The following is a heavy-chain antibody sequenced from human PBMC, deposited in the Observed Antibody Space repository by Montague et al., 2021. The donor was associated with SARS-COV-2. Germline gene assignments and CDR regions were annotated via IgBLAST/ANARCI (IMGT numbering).Heavy chain of an antibody. CDR2: IYYSGST. CDR1: GGSISSGGYY. V-gene: IGHV4-31*03. D-gene: IGHD4-17*01. CDR3: ARAYGDYILLFYYYYDMAV. J-gene: IGHJ6*02. Sequence: TLSLTCTVSGGSISSGGYYWSWIRQHPGKGLEWIGYIYYSGSTYYNPSLKSRVTISVDTSKNQFSLKLSSVTAADTAVYYCARAYGDYILLFYYYYDMAVWGQGTTVTVSS.